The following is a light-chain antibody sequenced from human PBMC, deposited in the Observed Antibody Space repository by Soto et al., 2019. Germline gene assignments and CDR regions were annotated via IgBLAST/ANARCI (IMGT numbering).Light chain of an antibody. CDR3: QQYNAYPLT. V-gene: IGKV1-5*03. CDR1: QSLITW. J-gene: IGKJ4*01. CDR2: KAS. Sequence: DIQMTQYPTTLSASVGDRVTITCRASQSLITWLAWYQQKPGKAPKLLIHKASSLGSGVPSRFSGSGSGTEFTLTISSLQPDDFATYYCQQYNAYPLTFGGGTKVEIK.